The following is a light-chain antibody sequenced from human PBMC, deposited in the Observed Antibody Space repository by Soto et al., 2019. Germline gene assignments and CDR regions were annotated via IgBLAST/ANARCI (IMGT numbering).Light chain of an antibody. Sequence: EIVLTQSPGTLSLSPGERATLCCRASQSVSSSYLAWYQQKPGQAPRLLIYGASSRATGIPDRFSGSGSGTDFTLTISRLGPEDFAVYYCQQYGSSPRTFGQGTKVDIK. CDR3: QQYGSSPRT. CDR2: GAS. V-gene: IGKV3-20*01. CDR1: QSVSSSY. J-gene: IGKJ1*01.